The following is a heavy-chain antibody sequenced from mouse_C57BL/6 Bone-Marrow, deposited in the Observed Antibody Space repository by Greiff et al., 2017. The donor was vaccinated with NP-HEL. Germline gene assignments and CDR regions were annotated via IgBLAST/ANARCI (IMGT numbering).Heavy chain of an antibody. CDR2: IYPGGGYT. CDR3: ARWVGLYYYAMDY. Sequence: VQLQQSGAELVRPGTSVKMSCKASGYTFTNYWIGWAKQRPGHGLEWIGDIYPGGGYTNYNEKFKGKATLTADKSSSTAYMQFSSLTSEDSAIYYCARWVGLYYYAMDYWGQGTSVTVSS. CDR1: GYTFTNYW. J-gene: IGHJ4*01. D-gene: IGHD6-5*01. V-gene: IGHV1-63*01.